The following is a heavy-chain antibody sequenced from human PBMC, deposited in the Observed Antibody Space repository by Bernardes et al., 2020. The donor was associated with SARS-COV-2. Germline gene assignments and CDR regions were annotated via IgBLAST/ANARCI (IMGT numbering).Heavy chain of an antibody. Sequence: SETLSLTCTVSGGSISSYYWSWIRQPPGKGLEWIGYIYYSGSTNYNPSLKSRVTISVDTSKNQFSLKLSSVTAADTAVYYCARNPYDFWSGNADGWFDPWGQGTLVTVSS. V-gene: IGHV4-59*08. CDR3: ARNPYDFWSGNADGWFDP. D-gene: IGHD3-3*01. J-gene: IGHJ5*02. CDR1: GGSISSYY. CDR2: IYYSGST.